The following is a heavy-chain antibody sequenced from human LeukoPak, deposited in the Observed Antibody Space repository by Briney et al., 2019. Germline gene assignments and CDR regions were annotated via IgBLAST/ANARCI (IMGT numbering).Heavy chain of an antibody. J-gene: IGHJ6*03. D-gene: IGHD3-3*01. Sequence: SETLSLTCTVSGGSISSYYWSWIRQPPGKGLEWIGYIYYSGSTNYNPSLKGRVTISVDTSKNQFSLKLSSVTAADTAVYYCARGSGDFWSTPTFYYYMDVWGKGTTVTVSS. CDR3: ARGSGDFWSTPTFYYYMDV. CDR1: GGSISSYY. V-gene: IGHV4-59*01. CDR2: IYYSGST.